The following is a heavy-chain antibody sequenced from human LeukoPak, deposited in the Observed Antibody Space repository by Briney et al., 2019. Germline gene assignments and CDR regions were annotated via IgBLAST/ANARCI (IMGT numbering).Heavy chain of an antibody. J-gene: IGHJ5*02. D-gene: IGHD3-9*01. CDR2: IYYSGST. Sequence: PSETLSLTCTVSGGSISSHYWSWIRQPPGKGLEWIGYIYYSGSTYYNPSLKSRVTISVDTSKNQFSLKLSSVTAADTAVYYCARDWAYYDILTGYYNRSGRFDPWGQGTLVTVSS. CDR1: GGSISSHY. V-gene: IGHV4-59*06. CDR3: ARDWAYYDILTGYYNRSGRFDP.